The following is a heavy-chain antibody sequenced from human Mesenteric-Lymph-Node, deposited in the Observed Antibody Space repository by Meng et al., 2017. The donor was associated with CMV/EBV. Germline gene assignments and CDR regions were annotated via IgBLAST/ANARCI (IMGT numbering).Heavy chain of an antibody. CDR1: YG. V-gene: IGHV1-69*01. J-gene: IGHJ4*02. D-gene: IGHD3-10*01. CDR2: IIPIRGST. Sequence: YGFNWVRQAPRQGLEWMGGIIPIRGSTNDAQNFQGRATITADEATSTVFLELSSLTSEDTAVFYCARQNRKYFETGSYYGGYYFDYWGQGTLVTVSS. CDR3: ARQNRKYFETGSYYGGYYFDY.